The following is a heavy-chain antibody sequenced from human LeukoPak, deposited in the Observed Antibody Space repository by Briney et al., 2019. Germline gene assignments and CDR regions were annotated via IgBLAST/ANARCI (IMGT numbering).Heavy chain of an antibody. J-gene: IGHJ5*02. D-gene: IGHD3-10*01. CDR2: IYYSGST. Sequence: SETLSLTCTVSGGSISSGGYYWSWIRQHPGKGLEWIGYIYYSGSTYYNPSLKSRVIISVDTSKNQFSLKLNSVTAADTAVYYCASYGSGSYRFDPWGQGTLVTVSS. V-gene: IGHV4-31*03. CDR3: ASYGSGSYRFDP. CDR1: GGSISSGGYY.